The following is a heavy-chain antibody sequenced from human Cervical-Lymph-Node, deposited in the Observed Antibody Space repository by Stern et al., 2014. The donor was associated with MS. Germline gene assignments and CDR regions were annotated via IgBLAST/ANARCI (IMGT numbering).Heavy chain of an antibody. Sequence: GQLVEFGAEVKKPGSSVKVSCKSSGGISWVRQAPGQGLVWMVGVIPFVGTSNYAQKFQGRVTITADTSTNTTYLHLSRLTSADTAVYYCARGSGDNWFGPWGQGTLVTVSS. D-gene: IGHD3-10*01. CDR2: VIPFVGTS. CDR3: ARGSGDNWFGP. V-gene: IGHV1-69*06. CDR1: GG. J-gene: IGHJ5*02.